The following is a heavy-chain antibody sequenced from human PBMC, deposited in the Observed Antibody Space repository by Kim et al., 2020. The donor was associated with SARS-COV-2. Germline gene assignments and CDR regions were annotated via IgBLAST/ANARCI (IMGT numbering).Heavy chain of an antibody. CDR1: GFTFSNAW. D-gene: IGHD6-13*01. V-gene: IGHV3-15*01. J-gene: IGHJ4*02. CDR3: TTTGQQLVLPDAY. Sequence: GGSLRLSCAASGFTFSNAWMSWVRQAPGKGLEWVGRIKSKTDGGTTDYAAPVKGRFTISRDDSKNTLYLQMNSLKTEDTAVYYCTTTGQQLVLPDAYWGQGTLVTVSS. CDR2: IKSKTDGGTT.